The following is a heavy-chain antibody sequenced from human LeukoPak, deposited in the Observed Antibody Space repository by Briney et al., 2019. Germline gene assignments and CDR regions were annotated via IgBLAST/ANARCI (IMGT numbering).Heavy chain of an antibody. CDR1: GFTFSSYS. CDR2: ISSSSSYI. CDR3: ARVLGYCSSTSCYDYYYMDV. D-gene: IGHD2-2*01. Sequence: GGSLRLSCAASGFTFSSYSMNWVRQAPGKGLEWVSSISSSSSYIYYADSVKGRFTISRDNAKNSLYLQMNSLRAEDTAVYYCARVLGYCSSTSCYDYYYMDVWGKGTTVTVSS. V-gene: IGHV3-21*01. J-gene: IGHJ6*03.